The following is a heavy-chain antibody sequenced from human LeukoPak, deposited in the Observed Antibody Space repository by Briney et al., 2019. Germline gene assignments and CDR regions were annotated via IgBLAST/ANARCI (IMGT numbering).Heavy chain of an antibody. J-gene: IGHJ4*02. CDR3: AKVRNVLLWFGEYDY. CDR2: ISGSGGST. Sequence: GGSLRLSCAASGFSFSTNWMAWVRQAPGKGLEWVSAISGSGGSTYYADSVKGRFTISRDNSKNTLYLQMNSLRAEDTAVYYCAKVRNVLLWFGEYDYWGQGTLVTVSS. CDR1: GFSFSTNW. D-gene: IGHD3-10*01. V-gene: IGHV3-23*01.